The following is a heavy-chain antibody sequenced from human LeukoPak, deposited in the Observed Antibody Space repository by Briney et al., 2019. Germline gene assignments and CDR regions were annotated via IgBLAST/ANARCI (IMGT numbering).Heavy chain of an antibody. Sequence: SETLSLTCTVSGYSISSGYYWGWIRPPPGKGLEWIGSIYHSESTYYNPSLKSRATITVNSYKNQSPLKLSSLTPHDTAVYYCARGYSSSWYFNWIDPWGQGTLVTVSS. V-gene: IGHV4-38-2*02. D-gene: IGHD6-13*01. CDR2: IYHSEST. CDR1: GYSISSGYY. CDR3: ARGYSSSWYFNWIDP. J-gene: IGHJ5*02.